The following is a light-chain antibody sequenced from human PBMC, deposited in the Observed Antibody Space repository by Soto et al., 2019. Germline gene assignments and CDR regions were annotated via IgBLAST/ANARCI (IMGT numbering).Light chain of an antibody. CDR1: QSIGYW. Sequence: DIQMTQSPSRLSASVGDRVTITCRASQSIGYWLAWYQQKPGKAPNLLIYDASSLKSGVPARFSGSGSGTEFTLTISSLQPDDFATYYCQQYNTYSTFGQGTRLEIK. V-gene: IGKV1-5*01. CDR3: QQYNTYST. J-gene: IGKJ5*01. CDR2: DAS.